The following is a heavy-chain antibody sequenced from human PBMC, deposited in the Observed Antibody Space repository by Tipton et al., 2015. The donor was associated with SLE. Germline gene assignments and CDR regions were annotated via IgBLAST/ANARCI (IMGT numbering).Heavy chain of an antibody. CDR3: ARDKVAMPRHGFDP. D-gene: IGHD2-2*01. J-gene: IGHJ5*02. CDR1: GASVSSHY. CDR2: LYAGGIT. V-gene: IGHV4-59*02. Sequence: LRLSCTVSGASVSSHYWSWIRQPPGKALGWIGYLYAGGITNYNPPLEGRASISGDTSKNQFSLKLTSLTTADTAVYYCARDKVAMPRHGFDPWGQGTLVIVSS.